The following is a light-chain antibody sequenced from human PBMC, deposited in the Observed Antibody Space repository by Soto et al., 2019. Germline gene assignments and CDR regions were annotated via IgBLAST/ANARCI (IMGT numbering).Light chain of an antibody. CDR3: QQYNSAPT. V-gene: IGKV1-5*03. J-gene: IGKJ1*01. CDR1: QSISSW. CDR2: KAS. Sequence: DIQMTQSPSTLSASVGDRVTITCRASQSISSWLAWYQQKPGKAPKLMIYKASSLESGVPSRFSGRGSGTEFTFTISSLQPDDFATYYCQQYNSAPTFGQGTKVEIK.